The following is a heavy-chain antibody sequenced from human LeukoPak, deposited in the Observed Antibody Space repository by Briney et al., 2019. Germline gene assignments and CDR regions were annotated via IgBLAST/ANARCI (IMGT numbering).Heavy chain of an antibody. Sequence: SETLSLTCSVSGGFISSHYWTWVRQPPGQALEFIGYIYYGGSTQYNPSLKSRVTMTMDTSKNQFSLRLNSVSAADTAVYYCAREVTVAGTFYFYMDVWGKGTTVTVSS. J-gene: IGHJ6*03. CDR1: GGFISSHY. CDR3: AREVTVAGTFYFYMDV. D-gene: IGHD6-19*01. CDR2: IYYGGST. V-gene: IGHV4-59*11.